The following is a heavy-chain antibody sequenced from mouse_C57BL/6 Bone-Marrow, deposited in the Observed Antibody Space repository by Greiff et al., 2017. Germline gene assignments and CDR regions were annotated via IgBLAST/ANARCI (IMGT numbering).Heavy chain of an antibody. D-gene: IGHD1-1*01. CDR2: ISYDGSN. V-gene: IGHV3-6*01. CDR3: ARDHYYGSSHDY. Sequence: VQLQQSGPGLVKPSQSLSLTCSVTGYSITSGYYWNWIRQFPGNKLEWMGYISYDGSNNYNPSLKNRISFTRDKSKNPVFLKLNSVTTEDTATDYYARDHYYGSSHDYWGQGTTLTVSS. CDR1: GYSITSGYY. J-gene: IGHJ2*01.